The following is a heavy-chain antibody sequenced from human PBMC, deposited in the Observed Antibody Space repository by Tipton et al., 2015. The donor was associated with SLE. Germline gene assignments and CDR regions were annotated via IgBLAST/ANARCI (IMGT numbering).Heavy chain of an antibody. CDR1: GFSFSTYA. CDR3: AKDMVATILGPFDY. D-gene: IGHD5-12*01. J-gene: IGHJ4*02. CDR2: IYGGGIT. V-gene: IGHV3-66*02. Sequence: SLRLSCAASGFSFSTYAMSWVRQAPGKGLEWVSVIYGGGITYYADSVKGRFTISRDNSKNTLYLQMNSLRAEDTAVYYCAKDMVATILGPFDYWGQGTLVTVSS.